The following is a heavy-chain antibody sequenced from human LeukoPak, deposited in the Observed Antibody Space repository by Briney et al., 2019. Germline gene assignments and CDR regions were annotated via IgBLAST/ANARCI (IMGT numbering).Heavy chain of an antibody. CDR2: IYYSGST. Sequence: PSETLSLTCNVSGYSISSGFYWGWIRQPPGKGLEWIGYIYYSGSTNYNPSLKRRVTISVDTSKNQFSLKLSSVTAADTAVYYCARESGYSSSWSLVWGQGTLVTVSS. V-gene: IGHV4-38-2*02. CDR3: ARESGYSSSWSLV. D-gene: IGHD6-13*01. CDR1: GYSISSGFY. J-gene: IGHJ4*02.